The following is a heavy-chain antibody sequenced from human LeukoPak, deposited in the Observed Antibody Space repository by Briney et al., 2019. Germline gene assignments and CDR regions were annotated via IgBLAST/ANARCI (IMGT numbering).Heavy chain of an antibody. D-gene: IGHD1-26*01. CDR3: AKPDRLTGAFDY. Sequence: GGSLRLSCVVSGFTFSTHAMTWVRQAPGKGLERVSDISGPGGTTYYAASVKGRFTISRDNSKSTLFLQMNSLRAEDTAVYYCAKPDRLTGAFDYWGQGTLVTVSS. V-gene: IGHV3-23*01. CDR1: GFTFSTHA. CDR2: ISGPGGTT. J-gene: IGHJ4*02.